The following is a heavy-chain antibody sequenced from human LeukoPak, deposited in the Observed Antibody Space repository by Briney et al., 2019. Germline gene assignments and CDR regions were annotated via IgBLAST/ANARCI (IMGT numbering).Heavy chain of an antibody. J-gene: IGHJ6*02. CDR3: VRDSIVVTPKIFYVMDV. CDR2: MSRSGKSI. V-gene: IGHV3-11*01. CDR1: GFSFSDYY. D-gene: IGHD3-22*01. Sequence: KPGGSLRLSCAASGFSFSDYYMSWIRQAPGKGLEWVSCMSRSGKSIYYADSVKGRFTISRDNAKNSLYLQMNSLRAEDTAVYYCVRDSIVVTPKIFYVMDVWGQGTTVTVSS.